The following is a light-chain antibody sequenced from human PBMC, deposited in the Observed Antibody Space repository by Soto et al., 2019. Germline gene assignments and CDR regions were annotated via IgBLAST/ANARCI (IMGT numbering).Light chain of an antibody. CDR1: SSDVGGYNF. CDR3: CSYVGSYTSYV. J-gene: IGLJ1*01. Sequence: QSALTQPRSVSGSPGQSVTISCTGTSSDVGGYNFVSWYQQHPGKAPKFMIYDVTKRPSGVPDRFSGSKSGNTASLTISGLQAEDEADYYCCSYVGSYTSYVFGTGTKLNVL. V-gene: IGLV2-11*01. CDR2: DVT.